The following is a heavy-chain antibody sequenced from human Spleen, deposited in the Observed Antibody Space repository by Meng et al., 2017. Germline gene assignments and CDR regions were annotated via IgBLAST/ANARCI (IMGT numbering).Heavy chain of an antibody. V-gene: IGHV3-15*01. CDR2: IKSNSDGGTT. D-gene: IGHD6-13*01. CDR1: GFSFTDAW. CDR3: ATGAAAADH. Sequence: VQCVEFGGGLVKPGGSLRLSCVASGFSFTDAWMSWVRQAPGKGLEWVGRIKSNSDGGTTDYAAPVKGRFTISRDDSKNTLYLQMNSLITEDTVVYFCATGAAAADHWGQGTLVTVSS. J-gene: IGHJ4*02.